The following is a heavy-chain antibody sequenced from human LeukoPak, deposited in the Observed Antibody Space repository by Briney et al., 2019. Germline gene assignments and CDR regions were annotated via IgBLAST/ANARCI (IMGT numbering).Heavy chain of an antibody. V-gene: IGHV7-4-1*02. CDR3: AREILRFDI. CDR2: INTDSGNP. CDR1: GYTFTSYA. J-gene: IGHJ3*02. Sequence: ASVKVSCKASGYTFTSYAMNWVRQAPGQGLEWMGWINTDSGNPTYAQGFTGRFVFSLDSSVSTAQLQISNLMPEDTAKYYCAREILRFDIWGQGTMVTVSS.